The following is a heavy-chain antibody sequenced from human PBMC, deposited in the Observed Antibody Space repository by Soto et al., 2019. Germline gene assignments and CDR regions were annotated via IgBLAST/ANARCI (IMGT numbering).Heavy chain of an antibody. D-gene: IGHD2-15*01. J-gene: IGHJ3*02. CDR2: IYYSGST. V-gene: IGHV4-59*01. CDR1: GGSISSYY. CDR3: ARDPKLLPGSFDI. Sequence: QVQLQESGPGLVKPSETLSLTCTVSGGSISSYYWSWIRQPPGKGLEWIGYIYYSGSTNYNPSLKSRVTISVDTSKNQFSLKLSSVTAADTAVYYCARDPKLLPGSFDIWGQGTMVTVSS.